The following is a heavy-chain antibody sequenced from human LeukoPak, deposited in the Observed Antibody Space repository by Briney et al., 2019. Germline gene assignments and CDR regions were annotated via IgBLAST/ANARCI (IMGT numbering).Heavy chain of an antibody. D-gene: IGHD6-19*01. V-gene: IGHV3-30*04. Sequence: GGSLRLSCAASGFTFSSYAMHWVRQAPGKGLEWVAVILYDGSNKYYADSVKGRFTISRDNSKNTLYLQMNSLRAEDTAVYYCARNRGSGWYFHYWGQGTLVTVSS. J-gene: IGHJ1*01. CDR1: GFTFSSYA. CDR3: ARNRGSGWYFHY. CDR2: ILYDGSNK.